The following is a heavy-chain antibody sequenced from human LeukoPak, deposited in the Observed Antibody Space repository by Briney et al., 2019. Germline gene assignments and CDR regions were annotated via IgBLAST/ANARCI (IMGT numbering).Heavy chain of an antibody. D-gene: IGHD3-22*01. J-gene: IGHJ3*02. V-gene: IGHV4-34*01. Sequence: GSLRLSCAASGFTFSSYEMNWVRQPPGKGLEWIGEINHSGSTNYNPSLKSRVTISVDTSKNQFSLKLSSVTAADTAVYYCARHAASITMINDAFDIWGQGTMVTVSS. CDR2: INHSGST. CDR1: GFTFSSYE. CDR3: ARHAASITMINDAFDI.